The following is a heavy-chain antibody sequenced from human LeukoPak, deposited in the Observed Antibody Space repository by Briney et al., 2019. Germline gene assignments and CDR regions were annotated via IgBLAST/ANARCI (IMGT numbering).Heavy chain of an antibody. CDR2: ISGSGDNT. CDR1: GFTFSSYA. Sequence: PGGSLRLSCAASGFTFSSYAMSWVRQAPGKGLEWVSGISGSGDNTYYADSVKGRFTISRDNSKNTLYVQVNSLGTEDTAAYYCVKGSHYDSSGSFYFDYWGQGTLVTVSS. V-gene: IGHV3-23*01. CDR3: VKGSHYDSSGSFYFDY. D-gene: IGHD3-22*01. J-gene: IGHJ4*02.